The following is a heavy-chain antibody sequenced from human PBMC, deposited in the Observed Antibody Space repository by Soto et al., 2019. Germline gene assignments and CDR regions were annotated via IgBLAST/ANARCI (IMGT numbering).Heavy chain of an antibody. J-gene: IGHJ2*01. CDR3: ARGNHRWLQLWYFDL. CDR2: IIPIFGTA. V-gene: IGHV1-69*12. CDR1: GGTFSSYT. D-gene: IGHD5-12*01. Sequence: QVQLVQSGAEVKKPGSSVTVSCKASGGTFSSYTISWVRQAPGQGLEWMGGIIPIFGTANYAQKFQGRVTSTADESTSTAYMGLRSLRSEDTAVYYCARGNHRWLQLWYFDLWGRGTLVTVSS.